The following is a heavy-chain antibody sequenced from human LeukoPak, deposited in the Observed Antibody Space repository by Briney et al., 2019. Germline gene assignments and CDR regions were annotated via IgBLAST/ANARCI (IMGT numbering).Heavy chain of an antibody. J-gene: IGHJ2*01. V-gene: IGHV3-30*02. CDR3: AKDRGSSGWYPLWYFDL. CDR1: GFTFSSYG. Sequence: PGGSLRLSCAASGFTFSSYGMHWVRQAPGKGLEWVAFIRYDGSNKYYADSVKGRFTISRDNSKNTLYLQMNSLRAEDTAVCYCAKDRGSSGWYPLWYFDLWGRGTLVTVSS. CDR2: IRYDGSNK. D-gene: IGHD6-19*01.